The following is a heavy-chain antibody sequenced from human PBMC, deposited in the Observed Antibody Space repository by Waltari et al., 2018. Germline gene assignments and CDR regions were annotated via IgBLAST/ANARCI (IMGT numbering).Heavy chain of an antibody. D-gene: IGHD1-1*01. Sequence: EVQLLESGGGLAQPGGSLRLSCEAAGFTFSSNDLPWVRQAPGKGLEWVSRIYSGGSTNYADSVKGRFTVSRDNSKNTLYLQMSNLRGEDTAVYYCAKGGDTGTYGFFDFWGQGTLVSVSS. V-gene: IGHV3-23*03. CDR3: AKGGDTGTYGFFDF. J-gene: IGHJ4*02. CDR2: RIYSGGST. CDR1: GFTFSSND.